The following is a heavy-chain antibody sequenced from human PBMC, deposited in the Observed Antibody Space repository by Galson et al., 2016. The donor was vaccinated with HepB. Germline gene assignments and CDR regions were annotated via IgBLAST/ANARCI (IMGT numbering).Heavy chain of an antibody. J-gene: IGHJ4*02. CDR1: GFTFSNYA. D-gene: IGHD6-13*01. CDR3: AKGRSAIAAAGLNY. V-gene: IGHV3-23*01. CDR2: INIGGDST. Sequence: SLRLSCAASGFTFSNYAMSWVRQAPGKGLEWVSSINIGGDSTYYADSVKGRFTISRDNSKNTVYLQMNSLRAEDTALYYCAKGRSAIAAAGLNYWGQGTLVTVSS.